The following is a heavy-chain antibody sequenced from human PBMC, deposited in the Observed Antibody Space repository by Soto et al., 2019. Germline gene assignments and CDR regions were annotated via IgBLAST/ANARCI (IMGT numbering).Heavy chain of an antibody. CDR1: GGSISSYY. CDR2: IYYSGST. V-gene: IGHV4-59*01. Sequence: TSETLSLTCTVSGGSISSYYWSWIRQPPGKGLEWIGYIYYSGSTNYNPSLKSRVTISVDTSKNQFSLKLSSVTAADTAVYYCARGLTTATTPYDYWGQGTLVTVSS. CDR3: ARGLTTATTPYDY. J-gene: IGHJ4*02. D-gene: IGHD1-7*01.